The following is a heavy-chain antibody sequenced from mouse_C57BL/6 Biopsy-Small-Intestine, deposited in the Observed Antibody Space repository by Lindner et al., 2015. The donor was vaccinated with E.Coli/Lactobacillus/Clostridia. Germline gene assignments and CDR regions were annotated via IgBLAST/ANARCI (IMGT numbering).Heavy chain of an antibody. CDR3: ARNPLYYGNSYTMDY. D-gene: IGHD2-1*01. J-gene: IGHJ4*01. CDR1: GYAFSSSW. Sequence: VQLQESGPELVKPGASVKISCKASGYAFSSSWMNWVKQRPGKGLEWIGRIYPGDGDTNYNGKFKGKATLTADKSSSTAYMQLSGLTSEDSAVYFCARNPLYYGNSYTMDYWGQGTSVTVSS. V-gene: IGHV1-82*01. CDR2: IYPGDGDT.